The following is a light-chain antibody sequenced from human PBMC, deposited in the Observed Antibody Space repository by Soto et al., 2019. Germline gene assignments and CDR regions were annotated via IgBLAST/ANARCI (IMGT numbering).Light chain of an antibody. CDR1: QSISGY. J-gene: IGKJ1*01. CDR2: DVS. CDR3: QQRSNWPPTWT. Sequence: EIVLTQSPATLSLSPGERATLSCRASQSISGYLAWYQRKPGQAPRLLIYDVSKRAAGIPARFSGSKSGTDFTLTISSLETEDFAIYFCQQRSNWPPTWTFGQGTKVEMK. V-gene: IGKV3-11*01.